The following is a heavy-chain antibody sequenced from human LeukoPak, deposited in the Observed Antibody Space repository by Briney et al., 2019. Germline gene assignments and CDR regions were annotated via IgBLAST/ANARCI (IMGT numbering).Heavy chain of an antibody. V-gene: IGHV3-20*01. J-gene: IGHJ4*02. CDR3: ARKGLGGELGGFDY. CDR1: GYTFDDYG. D-gene: IGHD1-26*01. Sequence: GGSLRLSCAASGYTFDDYGMSWVRQAPGKGLEWVSGINWNGGSTGYADSVKGRFTISRDNAKNSLYLQMNSLRAEDTALYHCARKGLGGELGGFDYWGQGTLVTVSS. CDR2: INWNGGST.